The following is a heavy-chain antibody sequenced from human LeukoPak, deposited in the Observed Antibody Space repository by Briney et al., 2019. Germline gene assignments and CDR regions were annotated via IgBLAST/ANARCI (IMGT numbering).Heavy chain of an antibody. J-gene: IGHJ6*03. CDR3: ARDGGIRSALGTVNRYYYYYMDV. CDR2: INPNSGGT. D-gene: IGHD1-14*01. Sequence: GASVKVSCKASGYTFTSYGISWVRQAPGQGLEWMGWINPNSGGTNYAQKFQGRVTMTRDTSISTAYMELSRLRSDDTAVYYCARDGGIRSALGTVNRYYYYYMDVWGKGTTVTVSS. V-gene: IGHV1-2*02. CDR1: GYTFTSYG.